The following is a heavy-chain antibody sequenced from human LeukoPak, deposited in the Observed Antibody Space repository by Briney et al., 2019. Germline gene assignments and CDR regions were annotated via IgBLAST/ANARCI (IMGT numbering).Heavy chain of an antibody. V-gene: IGHV3-21*01. D-gene: IGHD6-6*01. CDR1: GFTFRSYS. CDR3: ARDSGGIAARPGYYYYYMDV. Sequence: GGSLRLSCAASGFTFRSYSMNWVRQAPGKGLEWVSSISSSSSYIYYADSVKGQFTISRDNAKNSLYLQMNSLRAEDTAVYYCARDSGGIAARPGYYYYYMDVWGKGTTVTVSS. CDR2: ISSSSSYI. J-gene: IGHJ6*03.